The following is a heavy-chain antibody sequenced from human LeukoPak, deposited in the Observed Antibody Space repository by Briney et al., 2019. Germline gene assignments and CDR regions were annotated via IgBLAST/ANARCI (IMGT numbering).Heavy chain of an antibody. D-gene: IGHD6-13*01. J-gene: IGHJ4*02. CDR2: ISSSSSYI. CDR3: ARPRSSSWYYFDY. V-gene: IGHV3-21*01. CDR1: GFTFNSYW. Sequence: GGSLRLSCAASGFTFNSYWLTWVRQAPGKGLEWVSSISSSSSYIYYADSVKGRFTISRDNAKNSLYLQMNSLRAEDTAVYYCARPRSSSWYYFDYWGQGTLVTVSS.